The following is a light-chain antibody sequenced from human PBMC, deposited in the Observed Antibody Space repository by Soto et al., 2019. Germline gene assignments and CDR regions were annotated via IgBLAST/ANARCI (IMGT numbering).Light chain of an antibody. J-gene: IGLJ2*01. CDR2: DVT. V-gene: IGLV2-14*01. CDR3: SSYGGSNKRL. CDR1: SSDVGGYNS. Sequence: QSALTQPASVSGSPGQSITISCTGTSSDVGGYNSVAWYQQHPGKAPKLMIYDVTNRPSGISNRFSGSKSGNTASLTISGLQADDEGDYYCSSYGGSNKRLFGGGTKVTVL.